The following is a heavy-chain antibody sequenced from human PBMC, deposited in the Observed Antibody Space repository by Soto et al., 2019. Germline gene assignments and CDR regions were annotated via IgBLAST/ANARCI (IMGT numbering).Heavy chain of an antibody. CDR3: ARDQGIAAAGSVSRFDP. CDR1: GGSFSGYY. J-gene: IGHJ5*02. CDR2: INHSGST. V-gene: IGHV4-34*01. Sequence: SETLSLTCAVYGGSFSGYYWSWIRQPPGKGLEWIGEINHSGSTNYNPSLKSRVTISVDTSKNQFSLKLSSVTAADTAVYYCARDQGIAAAGSVSRFDPWGQGTRVTVSS. D-gene: IGHD6-13*01.